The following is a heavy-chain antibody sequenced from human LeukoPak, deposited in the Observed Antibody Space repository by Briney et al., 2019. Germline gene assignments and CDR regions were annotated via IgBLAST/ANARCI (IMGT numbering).Heavy chain of an antibody. Sequence: AGGSLRLSCAASGFTFSSYWMSWVRQAPGKGLEWAAFIGYDGGNKYYADSVKGRFTISRDNSKNTLYLQMNSLRAEDTAVYYCAKDLYNYYGSGSSFNFWGQGTLVTVSS. CDR2: IGYDGGNK. J-gene: IGHJ4*02. CDR1: GFTFSSYW. V-gene: IGHV3-30*02. D-gene: IGHD3-10*01. CDR3: AKDLYNYYGSGSSFNF.